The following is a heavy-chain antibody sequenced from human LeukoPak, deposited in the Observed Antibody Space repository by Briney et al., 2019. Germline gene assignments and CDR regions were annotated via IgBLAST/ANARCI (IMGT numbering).Heavy chain of an antibody. CDR2: INPNSGGT. J-gene: IGHJ4*02. V-gene: IGHV1-2*02. D-gene: IGHD6-13*01. CDR1: GYTFTGYY. CDR3: ARDSSSWYGGPIDY. Sequence: ASVKVSCKASGYTFTGYYMHWVRQAPGQGLEWMGWINPNSGGTNYAQKFQGRVTMTRDTSISTAYMELSRLRSDDTAVYYCARDSSSWYGGPIDYWSQGTLVTVSS.